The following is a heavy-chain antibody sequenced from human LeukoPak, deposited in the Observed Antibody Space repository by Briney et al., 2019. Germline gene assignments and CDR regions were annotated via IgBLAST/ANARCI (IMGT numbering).Heavy chain of an antibody. V-gene: IGHV1-2*02. D-gene: IGHD5-12*01. CDR3: ARDKGGYSGYERLKKSQLPHGGVGH. Sequence: ASVKVSCKASGYTFTGYYMHRVRQAPGQGLDGMGWINPNSGGTNYAQKFHGRVTMTRDTSISRAYMKLSRLRSDDTAVYYCARDKGGYSGYERLKKSQLPHGGVGHWGQGTLVTVSS. CDR2: INPNSGGT. CDR1: GYTFTGYY. J-gene: IGHJ4*02.